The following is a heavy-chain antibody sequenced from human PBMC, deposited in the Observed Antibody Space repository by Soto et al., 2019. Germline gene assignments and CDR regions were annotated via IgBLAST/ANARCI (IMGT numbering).Heavy chain of an antibody. D-gene: IGHD2-15*01. CDR1: SASISSSAYF. V-gene: IGHV4-39*01. CDR3: ARQGYCSDGSCSKYYFDY. Sequence: SETLSLTCTVSSASISSSAYFWGWIRQPPGKGLEWIGSVYYSGSTHNNPSLKSRVTISVDTSKNQFSLKLSSVTDADTAMYYCARQGYCSDGSCSKYYFDYWGQGTLVTVSS. CDR2: VYYSGST. J-gene: IGHJ4*02.